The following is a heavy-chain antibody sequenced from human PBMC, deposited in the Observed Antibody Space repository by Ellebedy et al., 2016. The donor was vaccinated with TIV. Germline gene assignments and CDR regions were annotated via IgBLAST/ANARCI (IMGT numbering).Heavy chain of an antibody. CDR2: INPSGGST. J-gene: IGHJ5*02. D-gene: IGHD5-18*01. CDR3: ARRSYGYRDWFDP. CDR1: GGTFSSYA. V-gene: IGHV1-46*01. Sequence: ASVKVSCXASGGTFSSYAISWVRQAPGQGLEWMGIINPSGGSTSYAQKFQGRVTMTRDTSISTAYMELSRLRSDDTAVYYCARRSYGYRDWFDPWGQGTLVTVSS.